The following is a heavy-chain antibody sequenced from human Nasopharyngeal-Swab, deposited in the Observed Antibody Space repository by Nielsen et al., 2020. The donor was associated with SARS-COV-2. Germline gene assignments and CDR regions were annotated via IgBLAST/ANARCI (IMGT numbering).Heavy chain of an antibody. CDR3: ARDKGLRDYVWGSYRSSYYYYHGMDV. V-gene: IGHV3-7*01. CDR1: GFTFSSYW. J-gene: IGHJ6*02. D-gene: IGHD3-16*02. Sequence: GGCLRLSCAASGFTFSSYWMSWVRQAPGEGLEWVANMNQDGSEKYYVDSVKGRFTISRDNAKNSLYLQMNSLRAEDTAVYFCARDKGLRDYVWGSYRSSYYYYHGMDVWGQGTTVTVSS. CDR2: MNQDGSEK.